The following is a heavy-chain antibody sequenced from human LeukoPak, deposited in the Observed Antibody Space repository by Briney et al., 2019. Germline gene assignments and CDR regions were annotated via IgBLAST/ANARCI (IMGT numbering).Heavy chain of an antibody. Sequence: SETLSLTCTVSGGSISSYYWSWIRQPPGKGLEWIGYIYYSGSTNYNPSLKSRVTISVDTSKNQFSLKLSSVTAADTAVYYCARVGDYDFYRFDYWGQGTLVTVSS. CDR2: IYYSGST. D-gene: IGHD2-21*02. V-gene: IGHV4-59*01. CDR3: ARVGDYDFYRFDY. J-gene: IGHJ4*02. CDR1: GGSISSYY.